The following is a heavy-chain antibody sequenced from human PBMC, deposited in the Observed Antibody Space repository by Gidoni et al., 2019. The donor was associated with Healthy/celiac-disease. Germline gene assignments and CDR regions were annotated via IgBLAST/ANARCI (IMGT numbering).Heavy chain of an antibody. CDR2: ISDDHGTT. CDR1: GYTFTSYG. V-gene: IGHV1-18*01. J-gene: IGHJ3*02. Sequence: QVQLVQSGAEVKKPEASVKVSCKASGYTFTSYGFSWVRQAPGQGLEWMGWISDDHGTTNYAQKLQGRVTMTTDTSTSTAYMELRSLRSDDTAVYYCARVGYCSSTSCFLSGAFDIWGQGTMVTVSS. D-gene: IGHD2-2*01. CDR3: ARVGYCSSTSCFLSGAFDI.